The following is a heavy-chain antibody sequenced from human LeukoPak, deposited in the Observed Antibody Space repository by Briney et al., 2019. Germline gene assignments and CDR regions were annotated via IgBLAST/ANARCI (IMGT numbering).Heavy chain of an antibody. D-gene: IGHD5-12*01. CDR3: ATVPRSGYYYFDY. J-gene: IGHJ4*02. CDR1: GFTFRSYA. Sequence: GGSLRLSCAASGFTFRSYAMTWVHQAPGKGLEWVSFISGSGGSTYYADSVKGRFTISKDKSRNTLFLQMNSLRAEDTAVYYCATVPRSGYYYFDYWGQGTLVTVSS. CDR2: ISGSGGST. V-gene: IGHV3-23*01.